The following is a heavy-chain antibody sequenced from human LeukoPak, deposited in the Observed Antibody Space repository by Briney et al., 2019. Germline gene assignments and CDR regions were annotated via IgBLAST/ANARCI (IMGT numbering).Heavy chain of an antibody. V-gene: IGHV3-11*04. CDR1: GFTFSDYY. Sequence: GSLRLSCAASGFTFSDYYMSWIRQAPGKGLEWVSYISSSGSTIYYADSVKGRFTISRDNAKNSLYLQMNSLRAEDTAVYHCARGYYYGSGSYLPMDVWGKGTTVTVSS. J-gene: IGHJ6*03. CDR2: ISSSGSTI. D-gene: IGHD3-10*01. CDR3: ARGYYYGSGSYLPMDV.